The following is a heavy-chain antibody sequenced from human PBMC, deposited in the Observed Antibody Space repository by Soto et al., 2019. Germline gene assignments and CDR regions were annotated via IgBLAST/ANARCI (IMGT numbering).Heavy chain of an antibody. Sequence: QVQLVQSGGEVKKPGASVKVSCKASGYTFTYYAVTWVRQAPGQGLEWMGWISAYNGHTKYAQNLQGRLTLTTDTSTNTAYMELRSLRSDDTAVYYCAWGALDFDYWGQGTLVTVSS. J-gene: IGHJ4*02. CDR2: ISAYNGHT. CDR1: GYTFTYYA. V-gene: IGHV1-18*01. D-gene: IGHD3-16*01. CDR3: AWGALDFDY.